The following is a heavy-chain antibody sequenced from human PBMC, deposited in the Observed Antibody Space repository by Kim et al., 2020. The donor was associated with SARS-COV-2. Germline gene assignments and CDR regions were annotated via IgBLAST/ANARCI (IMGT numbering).Heavy chain of an antibody. D-gene: IGHD3-10*01. J-gene: IGHJ6*02. Sequence: SVKVSCKASGGTFSSYAISWVRQAPGQGLEWMGGIIPIFGTANYAQKFQGRVTITADESTSTAYMELSSLRSEDTAVYYCAKPWGGGSGSYPDANYYYYGMDVWGQGTTVTVSS. CDR1: GGTFSSYA. V-gene: IGHV1-69*13. CDR2: IIPIFGTA. CDR3: AKPWGGGSGSYPDANYYYYGMDV.